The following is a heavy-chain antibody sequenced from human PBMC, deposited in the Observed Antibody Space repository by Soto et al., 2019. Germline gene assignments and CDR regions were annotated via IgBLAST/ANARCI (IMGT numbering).Heavy chain of an antibody. CDR3: VKPPCYYYASTTYYSV. V-gene: IGHV3-64D*06. CDR1: GFTFSSYD. Sequence: GGSLRLSCSASGFTFSSYDIPWVRQAPGKGLEYVSSLSSDGSTYYAVSVKGRFTISRDNSRNTLYLRMSSLRDEDTAVYYCVKPPCYYYASTTYYSVWGQGTQVAVP. J-gene: IGHJ4*02. CDR2: LSSDGST. D-gene: IGHD3-22*01.